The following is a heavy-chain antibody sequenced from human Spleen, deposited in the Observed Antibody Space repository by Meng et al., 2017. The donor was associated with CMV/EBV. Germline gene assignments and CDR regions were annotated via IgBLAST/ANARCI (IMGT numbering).Heavy chain of an antibody. CDR3: ARQGRDFWSGTYYYGMDV. CDR2: ISAYNGNT. CDR1: GYTFTSYG. V-gene: IGHV1-18*01. J-gene: IGHJ6*02. D-gene: IGHD3-3*01. Sequence: VKVSCKASGYTFTSYGISWVRQAPGQGLEWMGWISAYNGNTNYAQKLQGRVTMTTDTSTSTAYMELRSLRSDDTAVYYCARQGRDFWSGTYYYGMDVWGQGTTVTVSS.